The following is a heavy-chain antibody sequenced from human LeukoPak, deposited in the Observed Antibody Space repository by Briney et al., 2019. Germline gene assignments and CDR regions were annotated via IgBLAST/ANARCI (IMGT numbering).Heavy chain of an antibody. V-gene: IGHV4-30-2*01. D-gene: IGHD1-26*01. CDR2: IYHSGST. CDR1: GGSISSGGYY. Sequence: SETLSLTCTVSGGSISSGGYYWSWIRQPPGKGLEWIGYIYHSGSTYYNPSLKSRVTISVDRSKNQFSLKLSSVTAVDTAVYYCARAGSSDFDYWGQGTLVTVSS. CDR3: ARAGSSDFDY. J-gene: IGHJ4*02.